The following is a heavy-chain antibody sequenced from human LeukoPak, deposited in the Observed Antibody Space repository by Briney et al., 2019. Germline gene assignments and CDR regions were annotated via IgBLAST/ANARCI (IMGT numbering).Heavy chain of an antibody. CDR2: ISYDGSNK. CDR3: ARDKEYYDFWSGYYNFDY. Sequence: GGSLRLSCAASGFTFSSYAMHWVRQAPGKGLEWVAVISYDGSNKYYADSVKGRFTISRDNSKNTLYLQMNSLRAEDTAVYYCARDKEYYDFWSGYYNFDYWGQGTLVTVSS. D-gene: IGHD3-3*01. V-gene: IGHV3-30-3*01. CDR1: GFTFSSYA. J-gene: IGHJ4*02.